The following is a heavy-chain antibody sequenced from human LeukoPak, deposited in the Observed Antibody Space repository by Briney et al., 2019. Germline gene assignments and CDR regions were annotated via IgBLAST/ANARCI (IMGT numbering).Heavy chain of an antibody. V-gene: IGHV3-23*01. Sequence: PGGSLRLSCAASGLTFGSFAMSWIRQAPGKGLEWVSAISASGGTTYQADSVKGRFTISRDNSKNTLFLQVNSLRGEDTAVYYCAKYSGSSHYYHMDVWGQGTKVTVSS. CDR2: ISASGGTT. J-gene: IGHJ6*02. CDR3: AKYSGSSHYYHMDV. CDR1: GLTFGSFA. D-gene: IGHD2-15*01.